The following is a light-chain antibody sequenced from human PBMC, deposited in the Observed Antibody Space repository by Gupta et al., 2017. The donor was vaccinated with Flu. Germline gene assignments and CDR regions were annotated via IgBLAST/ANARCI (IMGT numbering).Light chain of an antibody. Sequence: QSILMQPASVSAAPGQKVSISCSGSNFNIGKNYVSWYQHFPGMAPKLLMYDDDQRPSGIPDRFSGSKSGTSATLAIIGLQTGDVADYYCGVWDSSLNVWLFGGGTELTVL. CDR2: DDD. J-gene: IGLJ3*02. V-gene: IGLV1-51*01. CDR1: NFNIGKNY. CDR3: GVWDSSLNVWL.